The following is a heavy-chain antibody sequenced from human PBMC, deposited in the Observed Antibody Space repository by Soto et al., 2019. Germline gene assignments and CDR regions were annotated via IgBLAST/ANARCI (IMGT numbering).Heavy chain of an antibody. V-gene: IGHV3-74*01. D-gene: IGHD1-26*01. CDR1: GFTFSDDW. CDR2: INSDGTTR. J-gene: IGHJ5*02. CDR3: ARGERVYSPPGGFDA. Sequence: EVQLVESGGGLVQPGGSLRLSCAVSGFTFSDDWMNWVRQGPGKGLVWVSHINSDGTTRRYADAVKGRFTISRDNTENTLYLEMTSLSAEDTAVYYCARGERVYSPPGGFDAWGQGTLVTVSS.